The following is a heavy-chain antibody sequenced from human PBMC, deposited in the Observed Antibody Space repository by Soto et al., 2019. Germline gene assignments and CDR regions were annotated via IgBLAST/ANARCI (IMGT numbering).Heavy chain of an antibody. CDR2: IYSGGST. CDR1: GFTVSSNY. V-gene: IGHV3-53*01. Sequence: GGSLRLSCAASGFTVSSNYMSWVRQAPGKGLEWVSVIYSGGSTYYADSVKGRFTISRDNSKNTLYLQMNSLRAEDTAVYYCASRNYYDSSGYYPVSYYYGMDVWGQGTTVTVSS. CDR3: ASRNYYDSSGYYPVSYYYGMDV. J-gene: IGHJ6*02. D-gene: IGHD3-22*01.